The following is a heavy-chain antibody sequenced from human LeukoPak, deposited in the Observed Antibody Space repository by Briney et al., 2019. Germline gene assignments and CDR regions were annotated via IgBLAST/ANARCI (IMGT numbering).Heavy chain of an antibody. J-gene: IGHJ5*01. D-gene: IGHD3-10*01. Sequence: SETLSLTCTVSGGSISNYYWSWIRQPPGKGLEWIGYISYSGTTNYNPSLKSRVTISVDTSKTQFSLQLCCVTAADTALYFCARDGFGDWFDSWGQGTLVTVSS. CDR2: ISYSGTT. V-gene: IGHV4-59*01. CDR3: ARDGFGDWFDS. CDR1: GGSISNYY.